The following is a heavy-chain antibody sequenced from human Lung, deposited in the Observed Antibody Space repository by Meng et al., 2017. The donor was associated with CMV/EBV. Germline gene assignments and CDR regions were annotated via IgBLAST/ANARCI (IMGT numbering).Heavy chain of an antibody. V-gene: IGHV3-30*02. CDR3: AKVKITAALHDSFDI. D-gene: IGHD1-14*01. J-gene: IGHJ3*02. CDR2: IPYDISNK. Sequence: SCAASGFTFSSFSSYAMHWVRQAPGKGLEWVASIPYDISNKYYTDSVKGRFTISRDNSKNALYLHMNRLRTGDTAVYYCAKVKITAALHDSFDIWXQGTXVTVSS. CDR1: GFTFSSFSSYA.